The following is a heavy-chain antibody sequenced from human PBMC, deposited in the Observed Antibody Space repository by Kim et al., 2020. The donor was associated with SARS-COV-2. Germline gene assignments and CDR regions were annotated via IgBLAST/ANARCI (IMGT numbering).Heavy chain of an antibody. CDR2: ISGSGGVV. J-gene: IGHJ4*02. V-gene: IGHV3-48*02. CDR3: ARGRVGAPPQYIDY. CDR1: GFIYSSYT. D-gene: IGHD1-26*01. Sequence: GGSLRLSCSASGFIYSSYTINWVRQAPGKGLESVACISGSGGVVYYADSVKGRFVLSRDNAKNSVYLQMNSLRDEDTAVYYCARGRVGAPPQYIDYWGQGTLLTVSS.